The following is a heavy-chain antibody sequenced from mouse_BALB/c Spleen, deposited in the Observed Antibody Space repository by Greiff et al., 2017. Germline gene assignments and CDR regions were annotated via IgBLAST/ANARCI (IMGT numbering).Heavy chain of an antibody. V-gene: IGHV5-4*02. J-gene: IGHJ4*01. CDR1: GFTFSDYY. CDR3: ARVNWGYAMDY. D-gene: IGHD4-1*01. Sequence: EVKLVESGGGLVKPGGSLKLSCAASGFTFSDYYMYWVRQTPEKRLEWVATISDGGSYTYYPDSVKGRFTISRDNAKNNLYLQMSSLKSEDTAMYYCARVNWGYAMDYWGQGTSVTVSS. CDR2: ISDGGSYT.